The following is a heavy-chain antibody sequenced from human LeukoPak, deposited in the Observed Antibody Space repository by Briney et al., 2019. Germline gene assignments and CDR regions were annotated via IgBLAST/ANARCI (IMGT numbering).Heavy chain of an antibody. J-gene: IGHJ4*02. Sequence: SETLSLTCTVSGGSVSSGSYYWSWIRQPPGKGLEWIGYIYYSGSTTYNPSLKSRVTISVDTSKNQFSLKLSSVTAADTAVYYCARVGLDDYGDPRRDYFDYWGQGTLVTVSS. D-gene: IGHD4-17*01. CDR1: GGSVSSGSYY. CDR2: IYYSGST. CDR3: ARVGLDDYGDPRRDYFDY. V-gene: IGHV4-61*01.